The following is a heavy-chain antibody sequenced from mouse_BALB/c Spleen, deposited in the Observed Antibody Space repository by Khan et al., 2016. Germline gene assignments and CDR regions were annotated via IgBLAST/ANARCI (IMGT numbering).Heavy chain of an antibody. D-gene: IGHD2-2*01. CDR2: ILPVTGSS. CDR1: GYTFSNYW. Sequence: QIQLVQSGAELMKTGASVKISCKATGYTFSNYWIEWVKQRPGHSLEWIGEILPVTGSSKNNGTFKDKATFTADTSSNTAYMQLSRLTSEDSGVYYCARWLRRDWYFDVWGAGTTITVSS. CDR3: ARWLRRDWYFDV. V-gene: IGHV1-9*01. J-gene: IGHJ1*01.